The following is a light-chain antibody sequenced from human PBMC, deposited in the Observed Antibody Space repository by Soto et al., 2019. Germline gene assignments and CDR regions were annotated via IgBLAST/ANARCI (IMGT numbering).Light chain of an antibody. V-gene: IGKV3-11*01. CDR1: QSVGSY. CDR3: QQRGNWPLT. J-gene: IGKJ1*01. Sequence: EILLTQSPAILSLSPGERATLSCRASQSVGSYFAWYQQKPGQAPRLLIYDASNRATGIPARFSGSGSGTDFTLTISSLEPEDFAVYYCQQRGNWPLTFGQGTKV. CDR2: DAS.